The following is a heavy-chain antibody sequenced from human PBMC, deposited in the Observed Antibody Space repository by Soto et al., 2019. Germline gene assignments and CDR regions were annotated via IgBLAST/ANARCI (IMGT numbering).Heavy chain of an antibody. CDR2: TYYRSKWYN. CDR3: ARVGGSGTLVVAATYSYYYGLDV. V-gene: IGHV6-1*01. Sequence: SQTLSLTCAISGDSVSSNSAAWNWIRQSPSRGLEWLGRTYYRSKWYNDYAVSVKSRITINPDTSKNQFSLQLNSVTPEDTAVYYCARVGGSGTLVVAATYSYYYGLDVWGQGTTVTVSS. J-gene: IGHJ6*02. CDR1: GDSVSSNSAA. D-gene: IGHD2-15*01.